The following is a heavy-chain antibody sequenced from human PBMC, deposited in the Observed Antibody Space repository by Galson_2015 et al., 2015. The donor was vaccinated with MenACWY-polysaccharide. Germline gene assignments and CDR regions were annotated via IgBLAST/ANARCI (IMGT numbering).Heavy chain of an antibody. Sequence: SLRLSCAASGLRFGNYGMQWVRQAPGKGLEWVALIWYDGSNKYYSDPGKGRFGISRDNSKNTLYLQMNSLRIEDTAVYYCATIRGSAPNYYMDVWGKWTTVTVSS. J-gene: IGHJ6*03. D-gene: IGHD5-12*01. CDR1: GLRFGNYG. V-gene: IGHV3-33*03. CDR2: IWYDGSNK. CDR3: ATIRGSAPNYYMDV.